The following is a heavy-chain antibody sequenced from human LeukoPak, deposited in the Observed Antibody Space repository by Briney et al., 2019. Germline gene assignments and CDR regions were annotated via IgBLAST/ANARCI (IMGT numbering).Heavy chain of an antibody. CDR3: ASISSSWYYYYYGMDV. J-gene: IGHJ6*02. D-gene: IGHD6-13*01. CDR1: GYSFTSYW. Sequence: GESLKISCKGSGYSFTSYWIGWVRQAPGQGLEWMGWINPNSGGTNYAQKFQGRVTMTRDTSISTAYMELSRLRSDDTAVYYCASISSSWYYYYYGMDVWGQGTTVTVSS. CDR2: INPNSGGT. V-gene: IGHV1-2*02.